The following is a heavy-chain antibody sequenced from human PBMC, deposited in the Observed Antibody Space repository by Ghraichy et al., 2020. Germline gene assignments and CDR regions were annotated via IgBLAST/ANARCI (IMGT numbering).Heavy chain of an antibody. CDR3: AKDRSWGTLGNCSSTSCPSWFDS. D-gene: IGHD2-2*01. Sequence: GESLNISCAASGFTFNNYAMTWVRQAPGKGLEWVSGIGGSGGDTSYADSVKGRFTISRDNSKNTLYLQMNSLRVEDTAVYYCAKDRSWGTLGNCSSTSCPSWFDSWGQGSLITVSS. CDR1: GFTFNNYA. CDR2: IGGSGGDT. J-gene: IGHJ5*01. V-gene: IGHV3-23*01.